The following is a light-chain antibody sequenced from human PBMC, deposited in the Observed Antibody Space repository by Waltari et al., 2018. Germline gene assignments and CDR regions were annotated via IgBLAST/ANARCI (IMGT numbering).Light chain of an antibody. Sequence: MPQSPSTLPAAVGDRVTTACRASQRIGSRLAWYQQKPGGAPKLLIYRASDLESGVPSTFSGDVSGTDFTLTISSLQPNDSAIYYCQQYDTYPGTFGQGTKV. CDR1: QRIGSR. CDR2: RAS. J-gene: IGKJ1*01. CDR3: QQYDTYPGT. V-gene: IGKV1-5*03.